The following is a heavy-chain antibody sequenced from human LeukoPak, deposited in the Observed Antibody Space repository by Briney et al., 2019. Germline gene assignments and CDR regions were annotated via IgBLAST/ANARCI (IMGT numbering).Heavy chain of an antibody. V-gene: IGHV3-23*01. CDR1: GFTFSTYA. J-gene: IGHJ4*02. CDR3: AKGGYSSGRYYFDY. CDR2: ISGSGGST. Sequence: AGGSLRLSCAASGFTFSTYAMTWVRQAPGKGLEWVSAISGSGGSTYYADSVKGRFTISRDNSKNTLYLQMNSLRAEDTAVYYCAKGGYSSGRYYFDYWGQGTLVTVSS. D-gene: IGHD6-19*01.